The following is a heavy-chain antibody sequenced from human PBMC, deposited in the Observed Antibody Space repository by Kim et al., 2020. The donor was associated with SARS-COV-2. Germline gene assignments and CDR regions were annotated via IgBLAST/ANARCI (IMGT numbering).Heavy chain of an antibody. J-gene: IGHJ4*02. D-gene: IGHD2-8*01. CDR1: GFTLSNNA. CDR2: IRGGGDT. CDR3: WGHGAFSY. Sequence: GGSLRLSCAVSGFTLSNNAMTWVRQAPGKGLEWVSDIRGGGDTYYADSVRGRFTFSRDDSQNVLFLQMDSLRADDTALYYCWGHGAFSYWGRGTLVTVSS. V-gene: IGHV3-23*01.